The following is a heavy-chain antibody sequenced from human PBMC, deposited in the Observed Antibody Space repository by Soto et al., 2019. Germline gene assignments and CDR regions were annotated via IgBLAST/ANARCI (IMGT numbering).Heavy chain of an antibody. V-gene: IGHV3-30*18. CDR1: GFTFSSYG. CDR3: AKSVYNWNDGFFDY. J-gene: IGHJ4*02. D-gene: IGHD1-1*01. CDR2: ISYDGINK. Sequence: QVQLVESGGGVDQPGRSLRLSCAASGFTFSSYGMHWVRQAPGKGLEWVAVISYDGINKYYADSVKGRFTISRDNSKNTLYLQMHSLRAEDTAVYYCAKSVYNWNDGFFDYWGQGTLVTVSS.